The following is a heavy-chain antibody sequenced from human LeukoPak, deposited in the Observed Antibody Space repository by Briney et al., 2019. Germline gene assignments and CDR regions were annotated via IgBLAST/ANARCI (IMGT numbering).Heavy chain of an antibody. J-gene: IGHJ4*02. CDR3: ARTYSSYSSNSEFDY. CDR1: GYTFTGYY. Sequence: ASVKVSCKASGYTFTGYYMHWARQAPGQGLEWMGWINAYNGNTDYAQKFQGRVTMTTHTSTTTAYMEVTSLISDDTAVYYCARTYSSYSSNSEFDYWGQGTLVTVSS. CDR2: INAYNGNT. D-gene: IGHD6-13*01. V-gene: IGHV1-18*04.